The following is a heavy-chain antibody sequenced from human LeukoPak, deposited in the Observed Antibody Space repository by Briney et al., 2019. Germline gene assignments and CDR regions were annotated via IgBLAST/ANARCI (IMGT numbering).Heavy chain of an antibody. D-gene: IGHD3-16*02. J-gene: IGHJ4*02. CDR2: INHSGST. V-gene: IGHV4-34*01. CDR1: GGSFSGYY. Sequence: SETLSLTCAVYGGSFSGYYWSWIRQPPGKGLEWIGEINHSGSTNYNPSLKSRVTISVDTSKNQLSLKLSSVTAADTAVYYCARGYDYVWGSYRYTGDQFDYWGQGTLVTVSS. CDR3: ARGYDYVWGSYRYTGDQFDY.